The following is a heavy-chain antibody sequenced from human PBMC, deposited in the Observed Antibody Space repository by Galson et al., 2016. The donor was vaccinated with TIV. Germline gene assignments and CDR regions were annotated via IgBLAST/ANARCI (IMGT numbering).Heavy chain of an antibody. CDR2: VRYDGSHK. Sequence: SLRLSCAASGFTFSTYVMHWVRQAPGKGLEWVAFVRYDGSHKNYADSVQGRFTITRDNSKYTLYLKMNSLRAEDTAVYYCAKGMAIFGVIPPWGGMDVWGQGTTVTVSS. D-gene: IGHD3-3*01. CDR3: AKGMAIFGVIPPWGGMDV. J-gene: IGHJ6*02. CDR1: GFTFSTYV. V-gene: IGHV3-30*02.